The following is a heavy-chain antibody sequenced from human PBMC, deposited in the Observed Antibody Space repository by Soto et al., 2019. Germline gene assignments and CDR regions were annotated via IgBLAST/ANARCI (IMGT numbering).Heavy chain of an antibody. CDR3: ARGGRGYSGYAAHRTTGIDY. CDR2: IIPIFGTA. J-gene: IGHJ4*02. V-gene: IGHV1-69*06. D-gene: IGHD5-12*01. CDR1: GGTFSSYA. Sequence: QVQLVQSGAEVKKPGSSVKVSCKASGGTFSSYAISWVRQAPGQGLEWMGGIIPIFGTANYAQKFQGRVTITADKSTSTAYMELSSLRSEDTAVYYCARGGRGYSGYAAHRTTGIDYWGQGTLVTVSS.